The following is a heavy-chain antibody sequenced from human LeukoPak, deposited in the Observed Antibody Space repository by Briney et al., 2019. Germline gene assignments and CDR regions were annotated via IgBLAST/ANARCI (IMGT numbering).Heavy chain of an antibody. Sequence: SETLSLTCTVSGASIGSHFWSWIRQPPGKGLEWIGYIYYGGGTNYNPSFESRITISVDTSKNRISLNLTSVTASDTAIYYCARERGDYDSDNWFDSWGQGTLVTVSS. V-gene: IGHV4-59*11. CDR1: GASIGSHF. CDR2: IYYGGGT. CDR3: ARERGDYDSDNWFDS. D-gene: IGHD4-17*01. J-gene: IGHJ5*01.